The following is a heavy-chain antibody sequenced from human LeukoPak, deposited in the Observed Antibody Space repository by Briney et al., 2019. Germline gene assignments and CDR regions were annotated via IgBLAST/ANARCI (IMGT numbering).Heavy chain of an antibody. V-gene: IGHV1-2*02. CDR2: INPNSGGT. D-gene: IGHD2-2*01. CDR3: ARERVVPVNWFDP. Sequence: ASVKGSCKASGYTFTGYYMHWVGQAPGQGLEWMGWINPNSGGTNYAQKFQGRVTMTRDTSISTAYMELSRLRSDDTAVYYCARERVVPVNWFDPWGQGTLVTVSS. CDR1: GYTFTGYY. J-gene: IGHJ5*02.